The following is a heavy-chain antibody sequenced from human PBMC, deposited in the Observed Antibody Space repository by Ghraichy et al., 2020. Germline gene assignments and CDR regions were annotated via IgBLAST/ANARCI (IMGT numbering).Heavy chain of an antibody. J-gene: IGHJ4*02. Sequence: GGSLRLSCAASGFTFSSYSMNRVRQAPGKGLEWVSSISSSSSYIYYADSVKGRFTISRDNAKNSLYLQMNSLRAQDTAVYYCARASTPFCSGGSCYSGFDYWGQGTLVTVSS. CDR2: ISSSSSYI. V-gene: IGHV3-21*01. CDR1: GFTFSSYS. CDR3: ARASTPFCSGGSCYSGFDY. D-gene: IGHD2-15*01.